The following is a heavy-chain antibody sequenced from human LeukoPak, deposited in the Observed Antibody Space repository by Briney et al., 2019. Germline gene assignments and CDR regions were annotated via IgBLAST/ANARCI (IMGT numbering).Heavy chain of an antibody. CDR2: IRSKAYGGTT. CDR1: GFTFGDYA. CDR3: TRDHIVVVPAAMKPYYYYGMDV. Sequence: GGSLRLSCTASGFTFGDYAMSWVRQAPGKGLEWVGFIRSKAYGGTTEYAASVKGRFTISRDDSKSIAYLQMNSLKTEDTAVYYCTRDHIVVVPAAMKPYYYYGMDVWGKGTTVTVSS. J-gene: IGHJ6*04. D-gene: IGHD2-2*01. V-gene: IGHV3-49*04.